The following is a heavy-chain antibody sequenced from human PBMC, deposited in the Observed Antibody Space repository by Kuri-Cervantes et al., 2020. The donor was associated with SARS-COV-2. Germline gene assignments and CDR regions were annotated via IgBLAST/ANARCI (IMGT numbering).Heavy chain of an antibody. D-gene: IGHD5-18*01. CDR1: GGTFSSYA. J-gene: IGHJ6*02. CDR3: ARDVGFGYSYGHSYGMDV. V-gene: IGHV1-69*13. Sequence: SVKVSCKASGGTFSSYAISWVRQAPGQGLEWMGGIIPIFGTANYAQKFQGRVTVTADESTSTAYMELSSLRSEDTAVYYCARDVGFGYSYGHSYGMDVWGQGTTVTVSS. CDR2: IIPIFGTA.